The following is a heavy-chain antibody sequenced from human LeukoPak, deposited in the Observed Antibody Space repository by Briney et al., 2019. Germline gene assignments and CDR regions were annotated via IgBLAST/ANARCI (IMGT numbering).Heavy chain of an antibody. Sequence: GGSLRLSCAASGFTVSSNYMSWVRQAPGKGPEWVSVIYSGGSTYYADSVKGRFTISRDNSKNTLYLQMNSLRAEDTAVYYCARGRGPELGVYFDYWGQGTLVTVSS. D-gene: IGHD7-27*01. J-gene: IGHJ4*02. CDR3: ARGRGPELGVYFDY. V-gene: IGHV3-66*01. CDR1: GFTVSSNY. CDR2: IYSGGST.